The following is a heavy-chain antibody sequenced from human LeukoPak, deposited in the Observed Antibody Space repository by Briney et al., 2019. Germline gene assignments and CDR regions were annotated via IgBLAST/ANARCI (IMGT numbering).Heavy chain of an antibody. V-gene: IGHV1-2*02. CDR2: VNPNGGGT. D-gene: IGHD3-10*01. CDR1: GYTFNGHY. Sequence: GASVKVSCKASGYTFNGHYMHWVRQAPGQGLEWMGWVNPNGGGTNYAQKFQGRVTMTRDTAISTVYMELSSLRSDDTAVYYCARALAVRGVIITSDYWGQGTLVTVSS. J-gene: IGHJ4*02. CDR3: ARALAVRGVIITSDY.